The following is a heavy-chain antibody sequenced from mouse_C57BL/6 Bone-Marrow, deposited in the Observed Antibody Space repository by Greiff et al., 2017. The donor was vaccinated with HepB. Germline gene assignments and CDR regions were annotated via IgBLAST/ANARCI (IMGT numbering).Heavy chain of an antibody. CDR2: IDPETGGT. CDR3: LYYYGSSYRIYWYFDV. V-gene: IGHV1-15*01. CDR1: GYTFTDYE. J-gene: IGHJ1*03. D-gene: IGHD1-1*01. Sequence: QVQLKESGAELVRPGASVTLSCKASGYTFTDYEMHWVKQTPVHGLEWIGAIDPETGGTAYNQKFKGKAILTADKSSSTAYMELRSLTSEDSAVYYCLYYYGSSYRIYWYFDVWGTVTTVTVSS.